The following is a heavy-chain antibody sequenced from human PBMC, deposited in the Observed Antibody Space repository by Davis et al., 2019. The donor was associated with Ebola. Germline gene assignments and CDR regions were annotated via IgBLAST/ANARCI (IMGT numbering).Heavy chain of an antibody. CDR2: INGANGDT. Sequence: AASVKVSCKASGYTFTTYVMFWVRQAPGQRLEWMGWINGANGDTKYSQKFQGRVTLTRDTSASTAYMELSSLTSEDTAVYYCARGSGRAAAGGDYWGQGTLVTVSS. CDR1: GYTFTTYV. CDR3: ARGSGRAAAGGDY. J-gene: IGHJ4*02. V-gene: IGHV1-3*01. D-gene: IGHD6-13*01.